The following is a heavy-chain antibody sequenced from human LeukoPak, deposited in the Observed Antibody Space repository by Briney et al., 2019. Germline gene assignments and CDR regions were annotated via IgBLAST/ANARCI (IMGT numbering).Heavy chain of an antibody. Sequence: PGGSLRLSCSASGLTFSSYAMHWARQAPGKGLEYVSAISSTGTYTYYADSVRGRFTISRDNSKNTLYLQMSSLRADDTAVYYCSGHSSGWYADWGQGTLVTVSS. CDR1: GLTFSSYA. J-gene: IGHJ4*02. CDR3: SGHSSGWYAD. D-gene: IGHD6-19*01. V-gene: IGHV3-64D*09. CDR2: ISSTGTYT.